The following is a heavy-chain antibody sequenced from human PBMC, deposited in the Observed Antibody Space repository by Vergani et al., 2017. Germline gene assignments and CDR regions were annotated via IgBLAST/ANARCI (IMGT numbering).Heavy chain of an antibody. CDR3: ARARGRYCSSTSCYGFGWFDP. CDR1: GGSFSGYY. D-gene: IGHD2-2*01. V-gene: IGHV4-34*01. J-gene: IGHJ5*02. Sequence: QVQLQQWGAGLLKPSETLSLTCAVYGGSFSGYYWSWIRQPPGKGLEWIGEINHSGSTNYNPSLKSRVTISVDTSKNQFSLKLSSVTAADTAVYYCARARGRYCSSTSCYGFGWFDPWGQGTLVTVSS. CDR2: INHSGST.